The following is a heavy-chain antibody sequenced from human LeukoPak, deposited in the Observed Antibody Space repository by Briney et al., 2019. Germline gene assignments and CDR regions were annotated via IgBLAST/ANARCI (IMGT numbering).Heavy chain of an antibody. V-gene: IGHV3-53*01. CDR3: ARDPPGIAASVSGG. J-gene: IGHJ4*02. CDR2: IYSGGTT. Sequence: PGGSLRLSCKASGFTVSNSYMNWVRQAPGKGLEWVALIYSGGTTNYADSVKGRFTISRDNSKNTLYLQMTNVRVEDTAVYYCARDPPGIAASVSGGWGQGTLVTVSS. D-gene: IGHD6-13*01. CDR1: GFTVSNSY.